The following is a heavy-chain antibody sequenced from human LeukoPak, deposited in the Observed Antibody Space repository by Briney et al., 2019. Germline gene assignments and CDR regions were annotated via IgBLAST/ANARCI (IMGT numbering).Heavy chain of an antibody. D-gene: IGHD2-15*01. V-gene: IGHV4-59*01. CDR2: IYYSGST. CDR3: ARYGCNGDNCYSYFDY. J-gene: IGHJ4*02. Sequence: PSETLSLTCTVSGGSISGYFWSWIRQSPGKGLEWIGYIYYSGSTNYNPSLKSRVTISVDTSKNQFSLKLSSVTAADTAVYYCARYGCNGDNCYSYFDYWGQGTLVTVSS. CDR1: GGSISGYF.